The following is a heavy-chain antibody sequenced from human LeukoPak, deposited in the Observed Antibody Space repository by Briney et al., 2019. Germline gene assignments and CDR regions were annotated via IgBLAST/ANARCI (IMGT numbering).Heavy chain of an antibody. J-gene: IGHJ3*02. V-gene: IGHV3-30*04. CDR3: ARGRGVVISAFDI. CDR2: ISYDGSNK. Sequence: GRSLRLSCAASGITFSSYAMHWVRQAPGKGLEWVAVISYDGSNKYYADSVKGRFTISRDNSKNTLYLQMNSLRAEDTAVYYCARGRGVVISAFDIWGQGTMVTVSS. CDR1: GITFSSYA. D-gene: IGHD3-22*01.